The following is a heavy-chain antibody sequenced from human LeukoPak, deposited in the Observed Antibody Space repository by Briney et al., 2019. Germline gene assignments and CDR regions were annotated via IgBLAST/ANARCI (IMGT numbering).Heavy chain of an antibody. CDR2: IIPILGIA. J-gene: IGHJ4*02. Sequence: SVKVSCKASGGTFSSYAISWVRQAPGQGLEWMGRIIPILGIANYAQKFQGRVTITADRSTSTAYMELSSLRSEDTAVYYCARAFRGYSGYEEVPFDYWGQGTLVTVSS. V-gene: IGHV1-69*04. CDR1: GGTFSSYA. CDR3: ARAFRGYSGYEEVPFDY. D-gene: IGHD5-12*01.